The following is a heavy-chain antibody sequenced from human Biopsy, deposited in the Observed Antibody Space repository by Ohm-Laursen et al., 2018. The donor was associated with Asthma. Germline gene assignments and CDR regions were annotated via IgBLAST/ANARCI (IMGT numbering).Heavy chain of an antibody. CDR3: ARGDSSNWSHYYFDY. CDR1: GFAVSRDQ. V-gene: IGHV3-53*01. D-gene: IGHD3-22*01. J-gene: IGHJ4*02. CDR2: IYSGGTS. Sequence: SLRLSCAASGFAVSRDQMSWVRQAPGRGLEWVSVIYSGGTSHTADAVRGRFTISRDYSKNTLYLQMHSLRAEETSVYYCARGDSSNWSHYYFDYWGQGTLVTVSS.